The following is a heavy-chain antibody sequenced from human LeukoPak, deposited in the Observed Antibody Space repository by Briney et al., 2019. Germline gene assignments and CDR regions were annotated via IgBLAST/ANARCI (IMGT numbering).Heavy chain of an antibody. V-gene: IGHV1-18*01. CDR3: ARVPGDTAMVYLDY. J-gene: IGHJ4*02. CDR2: ISAHNGNT. D-gene: IGHD5-18*01. Sequence: ASVKVSCTASGYTFTSYGISWVRQAPGQGLEWMGWISAHNGNTNYAQKLQGRVTMTTDTSTSTAYMELRSLRSDDTAVYYCARVPGDTAMVYLDYWGQGTLVTVSS. CDR1: GYTFTSYG.